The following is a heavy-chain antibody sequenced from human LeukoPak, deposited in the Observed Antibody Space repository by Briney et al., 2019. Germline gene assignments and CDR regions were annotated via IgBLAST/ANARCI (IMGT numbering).Heavy chain of an antibody. V-gene: IGHV3-7*03. Sequence: GGSLRLSCAASGFTFSSYAMSWVRQAPGKGLEWVANIKYDGSEKNYVDSVKGRFTISRDNAKNSLYLQMNSLRAEDTAVYYCATPLDYYDRSDSHQGGDWGQGTLVTVSS. J-gene: IGHJ4*02. CDR2: IKYDGSEK. CDR1: GFTFSSYA. CDR3: ATPLDYYDRSDSHQGGD. D-gene: IGHD3-22*01.